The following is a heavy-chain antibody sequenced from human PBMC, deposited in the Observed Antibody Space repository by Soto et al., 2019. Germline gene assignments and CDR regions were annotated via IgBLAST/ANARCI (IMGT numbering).Heavy chain of an antibody. CDR1: GYTFTSYY. J-gene: IGHJ5*02. V-gene: IGHV1-46*03. CDR3: ARVPYPQWPAGENWFDP. Sequence: ASVKVSCKASGYTFTSYYMHWVRQAPGQGLEWMGIINPSGGSTSYAQKFQGRVTMTRDTSTSTVYMELSSLRSEDTAVYYCARVPYPQWPAGENWFDPWGQGTLVTVS. D-gene: IGHD6-19*01. CDR2: INPSGGST.